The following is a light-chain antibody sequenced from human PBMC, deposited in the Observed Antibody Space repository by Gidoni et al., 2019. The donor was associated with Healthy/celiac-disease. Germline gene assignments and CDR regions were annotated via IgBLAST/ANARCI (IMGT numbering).Light chain of an antibody. CDR3: QQYGSSPLT. CDR2: GAS. CDR1: QSVSSSY. J-gene: IGKJ1*01. Sequence: EIVLTQSPGTLSLSPGERATLSCRASQSVSSSYVAWYQQKPGQAPRLLIYGASSRATGSPDRFSGSGSGTDFTLTISRLEPEDFAGYYCQQYGSSPLTFGQGTKVEIK. V-gene: IGKV3-20*01.